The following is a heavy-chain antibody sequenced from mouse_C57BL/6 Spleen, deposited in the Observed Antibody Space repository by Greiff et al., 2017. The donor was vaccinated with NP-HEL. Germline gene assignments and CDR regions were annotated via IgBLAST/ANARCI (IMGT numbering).Heavy chain of an antibody. D-gene: IGHD2-4*01. J-gene: IGHJ2*01. V-gene: IGHV5-9-1*02. CDR2: ISSGGDYI. CDR1: GFTFSSYA. Sequence: EVKLMESGEGLVKPGGSLKLSCAASGFTFSSYAMSWVRQTPEKRLEWVAYISSGGDYIYYADTVKGRFPISRDNARNTMYLQMSSLKSEDTAMYYCTAYDYDEGFDYWGQGTTLTVSS. CDR3: TAYDYDEGFDY.